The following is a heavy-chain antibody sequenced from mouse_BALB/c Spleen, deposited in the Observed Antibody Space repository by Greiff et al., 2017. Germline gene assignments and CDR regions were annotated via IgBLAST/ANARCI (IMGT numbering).Heavy chain of an antibody. V-gene: IGHV1S137*01. CDR3: ARWDRYYAMDY. D-gene: IGHD3-3*01. CDR1: GYTFTDYA. J-gene: IGHJ4*01. CDR2: ISTYYGDA. Sequence: VQLQQSGAELVRPGVSVKISCKGSGYTFTDYAMHWVKQSHAKSLEWIGVISTYYGDASYNQKFKGKATMTVDKSSSTAYMELARLTSEDSAIYYCARWDRYYAMDYWGQGTSVTVSS.